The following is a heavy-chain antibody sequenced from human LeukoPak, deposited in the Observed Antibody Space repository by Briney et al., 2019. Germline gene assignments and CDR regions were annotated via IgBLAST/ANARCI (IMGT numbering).Heavy chain of an antibody. D-gene: IGHD3-22*01. J-gene: IGHJ4*02. CDR1: GYSFNSYW. Sequence: GESLKTSCKGSGYSFNSYWIGWVRQMPGKGLEWMGIIYPGDSDTRYSPSFQGQVTISADKSISTAYLQWSSLKASDTAMYYCARRAKNYYDSSGFSFDFWGQGTLVTVSS. CDR2: IYPGDSDT. CDR3: ARRAKNYYDSSGFSFDF. V-gene: IGHV5-51*01.